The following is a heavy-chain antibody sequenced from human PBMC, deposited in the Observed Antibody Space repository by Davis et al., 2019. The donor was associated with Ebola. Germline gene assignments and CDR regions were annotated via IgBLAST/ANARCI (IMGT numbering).Heavy chain of an antibody. CDR3: ARDLDGQISYGMDV. D-gene: IGHD2/OR15-2a*01. CDR2: ISYDGSNK. Sequence: GESLKISCAASGFTFSSYWMSWVRQAPGKGLEWVAVISYDGSNKYYADSVKGRFTISRDNSKNTLYLQMNSLRAEDTAVYYCARDLDGQISYGMDVWGQGTTVTVSS. J-gene: IGHJ6*02. CDR1: GFTFSSYW. V-gene: IGHV3-30-3*01.